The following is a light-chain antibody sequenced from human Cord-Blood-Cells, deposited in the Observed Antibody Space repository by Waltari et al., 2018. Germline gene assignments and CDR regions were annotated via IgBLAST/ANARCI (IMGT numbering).Light chain of an antibody. Sequence: EIVMTQSPDTLSVSPGERATLSCRASQSVSSNLAWYQQKPGQAPRLLIYGASTRATGIPARFSGSVSGTEFTLTISSLQSEDFAVYYCQQYNNWLTFGGGTKVEIK. CDR2: GAS. CDR1: QSVSSN. V-gene: IGKV3-15*01. J-gene: IGKJ4*01. CDR3: QQYNNWLT.